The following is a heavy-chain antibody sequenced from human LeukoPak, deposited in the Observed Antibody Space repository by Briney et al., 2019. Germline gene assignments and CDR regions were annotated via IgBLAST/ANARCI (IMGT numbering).Heavy chain of an antibody. V-gene: IGHV3-66*01. J-gene: IGHJ6*02. CDR2: IYSGGST. D-gene: IGHD2-2*01. CDR1: GFTFSSNY. Sequence: PGGSLRLSCAASGFTFSSNYMSWVRQAPGKGLEWVSVIYSGGSTYYADSVNGRFTISRDNSKNTLYLQMNSLRAEDTAVYYCAKFPPAANYGMDVWGQGTTVTVSS. CDR3: AKFPPAANYGMDV.